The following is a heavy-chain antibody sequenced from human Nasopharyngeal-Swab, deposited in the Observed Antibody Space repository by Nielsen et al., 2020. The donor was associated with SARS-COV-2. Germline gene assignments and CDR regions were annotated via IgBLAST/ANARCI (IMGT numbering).Heavy chain of an antibody. D-gene: IGHD1-20*01. CDR3: ARESLLNWNDYY. Sequence: GESLKISCEASGFTFRSYAMHWVRPAPGKGLEWVAVISYDGSNKYYSDSVKGRFTISRDNPKNTLYLQMNSLRAEDTAVYYCARESLLNWNDYYWGQGTLVTVSS. CDR2: ISYDGSNK. CDR1: GFTFRSYA. J-gene: IGHJ4*02. V-gene: IGHV3-30*04.